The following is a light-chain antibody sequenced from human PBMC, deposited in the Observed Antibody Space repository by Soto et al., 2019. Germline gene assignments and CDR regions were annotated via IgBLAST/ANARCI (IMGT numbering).Light chain of an antibody. V-gene: IGKV1-27*01. Sequence: DIQMTQSPSSLSASVGDRVTITCRASQGISNYLAWYQQKPGKVPKLLIYAASTLQSGVPSRFSGSGSGTDFTLIISSLQPEDVATYYCQMYNSAPWTFGQGTKVEIK. J-gene: IGKJ1*01. CDR3: QMYNSAPWT. CDR1: QGISNY. CDR2: AAS.